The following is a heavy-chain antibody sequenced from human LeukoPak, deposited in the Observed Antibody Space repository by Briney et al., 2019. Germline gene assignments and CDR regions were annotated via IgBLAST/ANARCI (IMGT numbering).Heavy chain of an antibody. D-gene: IGHD2-2*03. CDR2: ISSSSSYI. J-gene: IGHJ6*03. CDR3: ARDAFGYCSSTSCYFGYYYYMDV. CDR1: GFTSSSYS. Sequence: PGGSLRLSCAASGFTSSSYSMNWVRQAPGKGLEWVSSISSSSSYIYYADSVKGRFTISRDNAKNSLHLQMNSLRAEDTAVYYCARDAFGYCSSTSCYFGYYYYMDVWGKGTTVTVSS. V-gene: IGHV3-21*01.